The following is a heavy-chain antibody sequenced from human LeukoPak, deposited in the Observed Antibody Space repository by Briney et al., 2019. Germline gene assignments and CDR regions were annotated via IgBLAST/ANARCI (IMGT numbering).Heavy chain of an antibody. Sequence: GASVKVSCKASGYTFGNSGISWVRQAPGQGLEWMGWTNAYNGNTIYAENFQGRVTMTTDTSTGTAYMELTSLRSDDTAVYYCAREERYCSSSRCFVGVGNDYWGQGTLVSVSS. D-gene: IGHD2-2*01. J-gene: IGHJ4*02. CDR2: TNAYNGNT. V-gene: IGHV1-18*01. CDR3: AREERYCSSSRCFVGVGNDY. CDR1: GYTFGNSG.